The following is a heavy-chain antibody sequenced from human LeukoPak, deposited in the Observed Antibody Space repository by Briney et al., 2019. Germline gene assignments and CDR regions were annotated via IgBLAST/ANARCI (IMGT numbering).Heavy chain of an antibody. J-gene: IGHJ5*02. V-gene: IGHV1-69*01. CDR3: ARDSLRIDSSGYSNWFDP. Sequence: SVKVSCKASGGTFSSYAISWVRQAPGQGLEWMGGIIPIFGTANYAQKFQGRVAITADESTSTAYMELSSLRSEDTAVYYCARDSLRIDSSGYSNWFDPWGQGTLVTVSS. CDR2: IIPIFGTA. CDR1: GGTFSSYA. D-gene: IGHD3-22*01.